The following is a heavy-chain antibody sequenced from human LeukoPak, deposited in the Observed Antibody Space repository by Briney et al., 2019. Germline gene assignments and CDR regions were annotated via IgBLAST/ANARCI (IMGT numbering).Heavy chain of an antibody. V-gene: IGHV3-21*01. CDR3: ASRSEYSSSWYPSY. CDR1: GFTFSSYA. Sequence: GGSLRLSCAASGFTFSSYAMSWVRQAPGKGLEWVSSISSSSNYIYYADSVKGRFTISRDNAKNSLYLQMNSLRAEDTAVYYCASRSEYSSSWYPSYWGQGTLVTVSS. J-gene: IGHJ4*02. D-gene: IGHD6-13*01. CDR2: ISSSSNYI.